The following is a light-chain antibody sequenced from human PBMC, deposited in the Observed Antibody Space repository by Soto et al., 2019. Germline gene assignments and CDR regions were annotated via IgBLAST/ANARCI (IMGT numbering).Light chain of an antibody. CDR2: SNN. CDR1: SSNIGSNT. J-gene: IGLJ2*01. Sequence: QSVLIQPTSASGTPGQRVTISCSGSSSNIGSNTVNWYQQFPGTAPKLLIYSNNQRPSGVPDRFSGSKSGTSASLAISGLQSEDEADYFCAAWDDSLNGVLFGGGTKLTVL. CDR3: AAWDDSLNGVL. V-gene: IGLV1-44*01.